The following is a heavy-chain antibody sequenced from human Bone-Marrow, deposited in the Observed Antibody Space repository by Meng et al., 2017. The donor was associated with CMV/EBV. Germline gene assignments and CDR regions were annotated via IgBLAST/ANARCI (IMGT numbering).Heavy chain of an antibody. D-gene: IGHD2-2*01. Sequence: SVKVSCKASGYTFSNYGISWVRQAPGQGLEWMGWISAYNGNTNYAQKLQGRVTMTTDTSTSTAYMELRSLRSDDTAVYYCARGARSCSSTSCYPSPLGYWGQGTLVTVSS. J-gene: IGHJ4*02. CDR3: ARGARSCSSTSCYPSPLGY. CDR1: GYTFSNYG. V-gene: IGHV1-18*01. CDR2: ISAYNGNT.